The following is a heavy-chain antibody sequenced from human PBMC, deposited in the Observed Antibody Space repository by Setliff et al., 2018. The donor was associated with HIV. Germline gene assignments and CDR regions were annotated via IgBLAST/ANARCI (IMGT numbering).Heavy chain of an antibody. D-gene: IGHD2-2*01. CDR2: IYFSESP. V-gene: IGHV4-39*01. Sequence: SETLSLTCSVSGDSISNPNYYWGWIRQPPGKGLEWIGSIYFSESPYYNPSLSSRVTISVDTSTNQFSLRLSSVTAADTAVYYCARQGFVPLGAYQFDYWGPGTLVTVSS. CDR3: ARQGFVPLGAYQFDY. J-gene: IGHJ4*02. CDR1: GDSISNPNYY.